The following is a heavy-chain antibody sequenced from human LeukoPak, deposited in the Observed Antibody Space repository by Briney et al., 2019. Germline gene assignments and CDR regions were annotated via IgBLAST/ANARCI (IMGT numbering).Heavy chain of an antibody. CDR3: AKEGGSHYGFDI. D-gene: IGHD1-26*01. CDR2: IWYDGSNK. CDR1: GFTFSSYG. Sequence: GGSLRHSCSASGFTFSSYGMHWVRQAPGKGLEWVAVIWYDGSNKYYGDSVKGRFTISRDNSKNTLYLQMDSLRAEDTALYYCAKEGGSHYGFDIWGQGTTVTVSS. J-gene: IGHJ3*02. V-gene: IGHV3-30*02.